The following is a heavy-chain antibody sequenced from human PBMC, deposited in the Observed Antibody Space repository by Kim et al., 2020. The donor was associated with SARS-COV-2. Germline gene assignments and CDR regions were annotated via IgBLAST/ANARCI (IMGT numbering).Heavy chain of an antibody. CDR2: IYSDGTTK. CDR3: AKDHFRSSGDF. V-gene: IGHV3-23*03. D-gene: IGHD3-3*02. Sequence: GGSLRLSCVASGFTFSSYAMSWLRQAPGKGLEWVSLIYSDGTTKFYVGSVMGRFTVSRDNSKDTLFLQMNNLRAEDTAVYFCAKDHFRSSGDFWGQGTLVSVSS. CDR1: GFTFSSYA. J-gene: IGHJ4*02.